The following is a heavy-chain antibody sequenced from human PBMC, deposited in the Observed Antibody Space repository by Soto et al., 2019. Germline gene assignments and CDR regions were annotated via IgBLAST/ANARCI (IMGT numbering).Heavy chain of an antibody. CDR1: GFTFNRYW. Sequence: EVQLVESGGGLVQPGGSLRLSCAASGFTFNRYWMSWVRQAPGKGLEWVANLKQDGRETYYVDSVKGRFTISRDNAKNSLYLQMNRLRAEDTAVYYCAREGGYCSSTSCYRGAFDIWVQGTMVTVSS. CDR3: AREGGYCSSTSCYRGAFDI. CDR2: LKQDGRET. D-gene: IGHD2-2*01. J-gene: IGHJ3*02. V-gene: IGHV3-7*01.